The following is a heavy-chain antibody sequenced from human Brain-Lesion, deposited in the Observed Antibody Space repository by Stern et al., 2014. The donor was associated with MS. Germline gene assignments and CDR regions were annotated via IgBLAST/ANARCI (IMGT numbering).Heavy chain of an antibody. V-gene: IGHV1-24*01. Sequence: QVQLVQSGAEVKKPGASVKVSCKVSGYTLTELSMHWVRQAPRKGLEWMGGFDPEDGEKIYAQKFQGRVTMTEDTSTDTAYMELSSLRSEATAVYYCATLSPGAGGNYYRHFDYWGQGTLVTVSS. CDR2: FDPEDGEK. CDR3: ATLSPGAGGNYYRHFDY. D-gene: IGHD1-26*01. J-gene: IGHJ4*02. CDR1: GYTLTELS.